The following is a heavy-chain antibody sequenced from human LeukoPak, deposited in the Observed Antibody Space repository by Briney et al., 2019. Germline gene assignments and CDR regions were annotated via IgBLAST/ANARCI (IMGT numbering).Heavy chain of an antibody. CDR3: ARARIERGMATVDY. V-gene: IGHV4-59*01. CDR2: IYYGGST. D-gene: IGHD5-24*01. J-gene: IGHJ4*02. Sequence: SETLSLTCAVYGGSFSGYYWSWIRQPPGKGLEWIGYIYYGGSTNYNPSLKSRVTISVDTSKNQFSLKLSSVTAADTAVYYCARARIERGMATVDYWGQGTLVTVSS. CDR1: GGSFSGYY.